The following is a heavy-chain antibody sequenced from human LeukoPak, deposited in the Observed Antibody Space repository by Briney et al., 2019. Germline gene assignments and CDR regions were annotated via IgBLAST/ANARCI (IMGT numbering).Heavy chain of an antibody. D-gene: IGHD3-22*01. V-gene: IGHV3-9*01. CDR1: GFTFDDYA. J-gene: IGHJ4*02. CDR2: ISWNSGSI. Sequence: AGRSLRLSCAASGFTFDDYAMHWVRQAPGKGLEWVSGISWNSGSIGYADSVKGRFTIYRDNAKNSLYLQMNSLRAEDTALYYCAKGDYYDSSGYYHPLMDYWGQGTLVTVSS. CDR3: AKGDYYDSSGYYHPLMDY.